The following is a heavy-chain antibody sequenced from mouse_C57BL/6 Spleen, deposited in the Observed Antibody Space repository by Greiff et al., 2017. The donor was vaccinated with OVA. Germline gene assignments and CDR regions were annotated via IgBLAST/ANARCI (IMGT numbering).Heavy chain of an antibody. Sequence: VQLQQSGAELARPGASVKLSCKASGYTFTSYGISWVKQRTGQGLEWIGEIYPRSGNTYYNEKFKGKATLTADKSSSTAYMELRSLTSEDSAVYFCARGGLAYWGQGTLVTVSA. CDR1: GYTFTSYG. CDR3: ARGGLAY. V-gene: IGHV1-81*01. J-gene: IGHJ3*01. CDR2: IYPRSGNT.